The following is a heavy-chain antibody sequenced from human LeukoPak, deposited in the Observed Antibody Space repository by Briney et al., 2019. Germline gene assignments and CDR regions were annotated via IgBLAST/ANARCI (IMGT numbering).Heavy chain of an antibody. V-gene: IGHV4-61*02. Sequence: SQTLSLTCTVSGGSISSGSYYWSWIRQPAGKGLEWIGRIYTSGSTNYNPSLKSRVTISVDTSKNQFSLKLSSVTAVDTAVYYCARGLTGTADYWGQGTLVTVSS. D-gene: IGHD1-20*01. CDR3: ARGLTGTADY. CDR1: GGSISSGSYY. CDR2: IYTSGST. J-gene: IGHJ4*02.